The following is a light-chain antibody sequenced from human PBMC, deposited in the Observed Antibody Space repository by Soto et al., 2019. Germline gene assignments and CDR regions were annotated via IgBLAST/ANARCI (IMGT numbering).Light chain of an antibody. J-gene: IGKJ1*01. CDR2: GAS. V-gene: IGKV3-20*01. CDR1: QSVSSSF. Sequence: EIVLTQSPGTLSLSPGERATLSCRASQSVSSSFLAWYQQKPGQAPRLLIYGASSRATGIPDRFSGSASGTDFTLSISRREAEEFAVYYCQQYCSSPPLTVRQRPNVEIK. CDR3: QQYCSSPPLT.